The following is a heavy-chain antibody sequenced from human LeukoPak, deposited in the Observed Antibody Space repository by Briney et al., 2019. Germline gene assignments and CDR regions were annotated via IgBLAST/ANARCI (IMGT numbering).Heavy chain of an antibody. V-gene: IGHV3-30-3*01. CDR2: ISYDGSNK. CDR1: GFTFSSYA. CDR3: ARDPFGGSIAVAGNAFDI. J-gene: IGHJ3*02. Sequence: GGSLRLSCAASGFTFSSYAMHWVRQAPGKGLEWVAVISYDGSNKYYADSVKGRSTISRDNSKNTLYLQMNSLRAEDTAVYYCARDPFGGSIAVAGNAFDIWGQGTMVTVSS. D-gene: IGHD6-19*01.